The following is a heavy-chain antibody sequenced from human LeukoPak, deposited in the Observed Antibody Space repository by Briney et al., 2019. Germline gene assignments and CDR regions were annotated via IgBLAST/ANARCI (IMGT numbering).Heavy chain of an antibody. CDR1: GGTFSSYA. CDR3: TPTIEKNWFDP. V-gene: IGHV1-69*01. Sequence: ASVKVSCKASGGTFSSYAISWVRQAPGQGLEWMGGIIPIFGTANYAQKFQGRVTITADESTSTAYMELSSLRSEDTAVYYCTPTIEKNWFDPWGQGTLVTVSS. D-gene: IGHD1-26*01. J-gene: IGHJ5*02. CDR2: IIPIFGTA.